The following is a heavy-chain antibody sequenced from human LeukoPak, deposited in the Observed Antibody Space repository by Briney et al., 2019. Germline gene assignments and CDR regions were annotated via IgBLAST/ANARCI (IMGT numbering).Heavy chain of an antibody. Sequence: PGESLRLSCAASGFTFSSYAMNWVRQVPEKGLEWVSAISGSSGNANYADSVKGRFTVSRDNSKNTLYLQMIILRAEDTALYYCAKDGAKDDRTGSLGPYSDYWGQGILVIVS. V-gene: IGHV3-23*01. CDR2: ISGSSGNA. J-gene: IGHJ4*02. D-gene: IGHD3-22*01. CDR1: GFTFSSYA. CDR3: AKDGAKDDRTGSLGPYSDY.